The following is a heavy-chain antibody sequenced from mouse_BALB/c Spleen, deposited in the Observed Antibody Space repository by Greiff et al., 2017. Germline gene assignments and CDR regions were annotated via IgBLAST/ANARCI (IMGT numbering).Heavy chain of an antibody. CDR1: GYSITSDYA. CDR3: ARWDYGLYYFDY. V-gene: IGHV3-2*02. CDR2: ISYSGST. Sequence: EVKLMESGPGLVKPSQSLSLTCTVTGYSITSDYAWNWIRQFPGNKLEWMGYISYSGSTSYNPSLKSRISITRDTSKNQFFLQLNSVTTEDTATYYCARWDYGLYYFDYWGQGTTLTVS. D-gene: IGHD1-2*01. J-gene: IGHJ2*01.